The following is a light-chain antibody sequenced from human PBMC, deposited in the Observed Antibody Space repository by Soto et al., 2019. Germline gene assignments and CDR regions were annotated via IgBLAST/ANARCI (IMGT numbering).Light chain of an antibody. CDR3: QSYHNNRGFF. Sequence: QSVLTQPPSVSGPPGQRITLSCIGSRSNIGEDYDVHWYQQLPGTASKLLIYGNINRPSGVPDRFSGSKSGAPAARAITGLQTSNEALDYGQSYHNNRGFFFGTGTQFTGL. CDR1: RSNIGEDYD. J-gene: IGLJ1*01. CDR2: GNI. V-gene: IGLV1-40*03.